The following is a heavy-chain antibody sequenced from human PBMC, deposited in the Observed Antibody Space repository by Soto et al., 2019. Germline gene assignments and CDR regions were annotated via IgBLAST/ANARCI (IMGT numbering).Heavy chain of an antibody. J-gene: IGHJ4*02. CDR2: IYYSGST. Sequence: SETLSLTCAVSGGSVSSGTYYWNWIRQPPGKGLEWIGYIYYSGSTNYNPSLKSRVTISLDTSMNQFSLKLSSVTAADTAVYYCAREGCCSSISCYRGGDYWGQGTLVTVSS. CDR3: AREGCCSSISCYRGGDY. D-gene: IGHD2-2*02. V-gene: IGHV4-61*01. CDR1: GGSVSSGTYY.